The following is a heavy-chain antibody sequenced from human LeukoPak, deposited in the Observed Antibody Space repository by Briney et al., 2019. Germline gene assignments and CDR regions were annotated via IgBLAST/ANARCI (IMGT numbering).Heavy chain of an antibody. CDR2: IYYSEST. CDR3: GRGYGETGIAVAGTDY. V-gene: IGHV4-39*07. CDR1: GGSISGNSYY. D-gene: IGHD6-19*01. Sequence: PSETLSLTCTVSGGSISGNSYYWGWIRQPPGKGLEWIGSIYYSESTYYNPSLKSRVTISADTSKNQFSLKLSSVTAADTAVYYCGRGYGETGIAVAGTDYWGQGTLVTVSS. J-gene: IGHJ4*02.